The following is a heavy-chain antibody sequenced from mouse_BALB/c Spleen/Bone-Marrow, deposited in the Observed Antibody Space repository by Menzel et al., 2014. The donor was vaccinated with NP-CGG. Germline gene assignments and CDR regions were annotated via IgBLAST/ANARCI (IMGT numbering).Heavy chain of an antibody. CDR2: ISSGGST. Sequence: EVQVVESGGGLVKPGGSLKLSCAASGFTFSSYAMSWVRQTPEKRLEWVASISSGGSTYYPDSVKGRFTISRDNARNILYLQMSSLRSEDTAMYYCAREGDGYDPAWFAYWGQGTLVTVSA. CDR1: GFTFSSYA. V-gene: IGHV5-6-5*01. D-gene: IGHD2-2*01. J-gene: IGHJ3*01. CDR3: AREGDGYDPAWFAY.